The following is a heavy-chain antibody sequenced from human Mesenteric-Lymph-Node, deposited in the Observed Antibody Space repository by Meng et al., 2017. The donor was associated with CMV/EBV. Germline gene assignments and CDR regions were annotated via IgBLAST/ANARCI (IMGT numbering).Heavy chain of an antibody. J-gene: IGHJ4*02. V-gene: IGHV3-74*01. D-gene: IGHD1-26*01. CDR3: ARTKEPKYFDY. CDR1: GFTFSSYW. Sequence: GGSLRLSCAASGFTFSSYWMHWVRQAPGKGPVWVSRINSDGSSTSYADSVKGRFTISRDNAKNTLYLQMNSLRAEDTAVYYCARTKEPKYFDYWGQGTLVTVSS. CDR2: INSDGSST.